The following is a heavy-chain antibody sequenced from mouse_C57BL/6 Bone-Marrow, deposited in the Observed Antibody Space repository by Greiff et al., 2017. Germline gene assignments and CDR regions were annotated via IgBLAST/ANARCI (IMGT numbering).Heavy chain of an antibody. D-gene: IGHD1-1*01. CDR1: GYTFTNYW. CDR2: IYPGGGYT. CDR3: ARSGNWYFDV. V-gene: IGHV1-63*01. Sequence: VQVVESGAELVRPGTSVKMSCKASGYTFTNYWIGWAKQRPGHGLEWIGDIYPGGGYTNYNEKFKGKATLTADKSSSTAYMQFSSLTSEDSAIYYCARSGNWYFDVWGTGTTVTVSS. J-gene: IGHJ1*03.